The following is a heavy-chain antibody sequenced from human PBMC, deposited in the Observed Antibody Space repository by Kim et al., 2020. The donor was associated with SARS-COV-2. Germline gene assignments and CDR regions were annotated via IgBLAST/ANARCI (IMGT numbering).Heavy chain of an antibody. Sequence: GGSLRLSCAASGFTFSSYAMHWVRQAPGKGLEWVAVISYDGSNKYYADSVKGRFTISRDNSKNTLYLQMNSLRAEDTAVYYCARGGGVEMDTIPLYWGQG. D-gene: IGHD5-18*01. CDR1: GFTFSSYA. CDR3: ARGGGVEMDTIPLY. CDR2: ISYDGSNK. J-gene: IGHJ4*02. V-gene: IGHV3-30*04.